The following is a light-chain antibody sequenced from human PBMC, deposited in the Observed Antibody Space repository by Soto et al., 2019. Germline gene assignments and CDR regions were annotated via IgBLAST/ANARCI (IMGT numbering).Light chain of an antibody. CDR2: GAS. CDR1: QRLSSS. V-gene: IGKV3-15*01. J-gene: IGKJ5*01. CDR3: KQRSNWPSIN. Sequence: EIVMTQSPATLSVSPGERATLSCRASQRLSSSLAWYQQKPGQAPRLLIYGASTRAVGIPDRFSGSGYGTEFTLTITRLEPEDSAVYYCKQRSNWPSINFGQGTPLEIK.